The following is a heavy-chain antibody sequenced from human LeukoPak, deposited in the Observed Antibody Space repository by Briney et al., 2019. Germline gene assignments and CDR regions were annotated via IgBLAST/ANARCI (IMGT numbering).Heavy chain of an antibody. Sequence: GGSLRLSCAASGFTFSDYYMSWIRQAPGKGLEWVSYISSSGSTIYYADSVKGRFTISRDNAKNSLYLQMNSLRAEDTAVYYCPRGRFRYSSSWGIDYWGQGTLVTVSS. J-gene: IGHJ4*02. D-gene: IGHD6-13*01. CDR1: GFTFSDYY. CDR2: ISSSGSTI. CDR3: PRGRFRYSSSWGIDY. V-gene: IGHV3-11*04.